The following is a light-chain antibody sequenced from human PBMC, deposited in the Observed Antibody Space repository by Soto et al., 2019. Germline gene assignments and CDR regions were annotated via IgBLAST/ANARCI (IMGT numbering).Light chain of an antibody. J-gene: IGKJ1*01. CDR3: QQSYSTPRT. Sequence: IQITQSPSSLSASVGDRVTVTCRASQSISRHLNWYQQNAGKAPKLLIYGASSLQSGVPLRFSGSGSGTDFTLTISSLQPEDFATYYCQQSYSTPRTFGQGSMVDIK. CDR1: QSISRH. CDR2: GAS. V-gene: IGKV1-39*01.